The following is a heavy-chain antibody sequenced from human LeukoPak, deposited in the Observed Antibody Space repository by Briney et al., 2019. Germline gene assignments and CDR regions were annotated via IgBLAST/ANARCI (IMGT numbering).Heavy chain of an antibody. Sequence: GGCLRLSCAASGFTVSNNYMNWARQAAGKGLECVSLIFSGGDTFYADSVQGRFNISRDDSKNTLFLQMNSLRADHTAVYYCTGDAPAGGKLDYWGQGTLVTLSS. J-gene: IGHJ4*02. CDR1: GFTVSNNY. D-gene: IGHD4-23*01. CDR2: IFSGGDT. CDR3: TGDAPAGGKLDY. V-gene: IGHV3-66*01.